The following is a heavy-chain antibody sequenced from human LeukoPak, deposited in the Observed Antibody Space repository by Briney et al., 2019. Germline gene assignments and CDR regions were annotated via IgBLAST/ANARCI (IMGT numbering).Heavy chain of an antibody. J-gene: IGHJ5*02. V-gene: IGHV1-2*02. D-gene: IGHD2-21*02. Sequence: GASVKVSCKASGYTFTSYGISWVRQAPGQGLEWMGWINPNSGGTNYAQKFQGRVTMTRDTSISTAYMELSRLRSDDTAVYYCARDLRIVVVTADNNWFDPWGQGTLVTVSS. CDR1: GYTFTSYG. CDR3: ARDLRIVVVTADNNWFDP. CDR2: INPNSGGT.